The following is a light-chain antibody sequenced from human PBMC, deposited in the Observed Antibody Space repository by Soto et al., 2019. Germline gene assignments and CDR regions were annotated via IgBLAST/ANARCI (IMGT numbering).Light chain of an antibody. V-gene: IGKV1-6*01. J-gene: IGKJ1*01. CDR1: QDIRND. Sequence: IQMPQSPSSLSASVGDRVTITCLASQDIRNDLAWYQQRPGQAPHLLIFAAFNVQSGVPSRFSGGGSGTHFTLTISGLQPDDFANYYCLQYYKCSWTFGQGTKVDIK. CDR2: AAF. CDR3: LQYYKCSWT.